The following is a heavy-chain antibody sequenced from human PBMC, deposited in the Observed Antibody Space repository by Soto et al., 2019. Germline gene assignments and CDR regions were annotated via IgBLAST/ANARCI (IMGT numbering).Heavy chain of an antibody. CDR3: ARHQSHSSSYVDP. V-gene: IGHV4-30-4*01. Sequence: PSETLSLTCTVSGGSISSGDYYWSWIRQPPGKGLEWIGYIYYSGSTYYNPSLKSRVTISVDTSKNQFSLKLSSVTAADTAVYYCARHQSHSSSYVDPWGQGTLVTVS. CDR2: IYYSGST. CDR1: GGSISSGDYY. J-gene: IGHJ5*02. D-gene: IGHD6-13*01.